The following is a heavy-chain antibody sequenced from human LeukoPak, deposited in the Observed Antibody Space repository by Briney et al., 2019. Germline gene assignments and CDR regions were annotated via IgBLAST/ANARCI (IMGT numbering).Heavy chain of an antibody. D-gene: IGHD3-9*01. Sequence: ASVKVSCKASGYTFTGYYMHWVRQAPGQGLEWMGRINPNSGGTNYEQKFQGRVTMTRDTSISTAYMELSRLRSDDTAVYYCARDHSDILTGYYLDYWGQGTLVTVSS. CDR2: INPNSGGT. CDR1: GYTFTGYY. CDR3: ARDHSDILTGYYLDY. V-gene: IGHV1-2*06. J-gene: IGHJ4*02.